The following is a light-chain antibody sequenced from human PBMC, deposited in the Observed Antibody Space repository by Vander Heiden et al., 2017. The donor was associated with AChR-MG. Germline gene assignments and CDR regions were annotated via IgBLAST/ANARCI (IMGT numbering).Light chain of an antibody. CDR3: QQENSYSHT. V-gene: IGKV1-5*01. CDR2: DAS. J-gene: IGKJ2*01. Sequence: IQMTQSPSTLSASVGDRVTITCRASQSISSWLAWYQQKPGKAPKLLIYDASSLESGVPSRFSGSGSGTEFTLTISSLQPDDFATYYCQQENSYSHTFGQGTKLEIK. CDR1: QSISSW.